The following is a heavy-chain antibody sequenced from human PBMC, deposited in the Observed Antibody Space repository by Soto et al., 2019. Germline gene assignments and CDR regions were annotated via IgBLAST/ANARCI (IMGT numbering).Heavy chain of an antibody. CDR2: ISSSGSTI. V-gene: IGHV3-11*01. CDR1: GFTFSDYY. D-gene: IGHD3-22*01. Sequence: GGSLRLSCAASGFTFSDYYMSWIRQAPGKGLEWVSYISSSGSTIYYGDSVKGRFTISRDNAKNSLYLQMNSLRAEDTAVYYCAREGHYDSSGYSPYYFDYWGQGTLVTVSS. CDR3: AREGHYDSSGYSPYYFDY. J-gene: IGHJ4*02.